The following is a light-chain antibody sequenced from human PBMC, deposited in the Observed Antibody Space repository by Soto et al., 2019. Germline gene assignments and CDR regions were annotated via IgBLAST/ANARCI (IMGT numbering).Light chain of an antibody. J-gene: IGKJ3*01. CDR1: QSVGSSY. CDR2: GAS. Sequence: EIVLTQSPGTLSLSPGERATLSCRASQSVGSSYLAWYQQKPGQAPRVLVYGASSRATGIPDRFSGSGSGTDFTLTISRLEPEDLAVYYCQQYATSPFTFGPGTKVDIK. V-gene: IGKV3-20*01. CDR3: QQYATSPFT.